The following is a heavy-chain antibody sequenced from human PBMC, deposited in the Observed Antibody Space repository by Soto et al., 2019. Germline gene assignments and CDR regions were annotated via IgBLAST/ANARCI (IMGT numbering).Heavy chain of an antibody. CDR3: AKPSSRIFGVVIIDPVFDY. V-gene: IGHV3-30*18. J-gene: IGHJ4*02. Sequence: LRLSCAASGFTFSSYGMHWVRQAPGKGLEWVAVISYDGSNKYYADSVKGRFTISRDNSKNTLYLQMNSLRAEDTAVYYCAKPSSRIFGVVIIDPVFDYWGQGTLVTVSS. CDR2: ISYDGSNK. CDR1: GFTFSSYG. D-gene: IGHD3-3*02.